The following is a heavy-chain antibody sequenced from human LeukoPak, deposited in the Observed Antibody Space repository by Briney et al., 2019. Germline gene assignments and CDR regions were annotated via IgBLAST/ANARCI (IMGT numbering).Heavy chain of an antibody. J-gene: IGHJ6*02. CDR2: MNPKSGNT. D-gene: IGHD3-3*01. CDR3: ARGNPDFWSGFHYYYYYYGMDV. CDR1: GYTFTSYD. V-gene: IGHV1-8*01. Sequence: ASVKVSCKASGYTFTSYDINWVRQATGQGLEWMGWMNPKSGNTGYAQKFQGRVTMTRNTSISTAYMELSSLRSEDTAVYYCARGNPDFWSGFHYYYYYYGMDVWGQGTTITVSS.